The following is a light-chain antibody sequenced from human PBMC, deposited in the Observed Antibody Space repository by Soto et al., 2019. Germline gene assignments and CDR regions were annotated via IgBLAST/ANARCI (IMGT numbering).Light chain of an antibody. CDR3: QQYADSPPT. CDR2: GAS. CDR1: QSVNNNY. Sequence: EIVLTQSPGTLSLSPGERATLSCRASQSVNNNYLAWYQQKPGQAPRLLIYGASSRATGTPDRFSGSGSGTDFTLTISSLEPEDFSVYSCQQYADSPPTFGQGTRLEI. V-gene: IGKV3-20*01. J-gene: IGKJ5*01.